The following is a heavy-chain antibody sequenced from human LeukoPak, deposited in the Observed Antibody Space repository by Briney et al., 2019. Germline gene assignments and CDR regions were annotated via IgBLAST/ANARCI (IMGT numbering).Heavy chain of an antibody. J-gene: IGHJ3*02. Sequence: GGSLRLSCAASGFTFSDYYMSWIRQAPGKGLEWVSYISSSGSTIYYADSVKGRFTISRDNAKNSLYLQMNSLRAEDTALYYCAKDIGTSSGWYDAFDIWGQGTMVTVSS. CDR3: AKDIGTSSGWYDAFDI. CDR1: GFTFSDYY. CDR2: ISSSGSTI. V-gene: IGHV3-11*01. D-gene: IGHD6-19*01.